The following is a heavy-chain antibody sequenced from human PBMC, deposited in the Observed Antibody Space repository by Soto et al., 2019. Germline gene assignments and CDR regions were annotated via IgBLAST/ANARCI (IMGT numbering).Heavy chain of an antibody. CDR3: AGQTFTIAAASYGRSNWFDP. CDR1: GGSSTSSSHF. Sequence: SETLSLTCSASGGSSTSSSHFWGWVRQPPGKGLEWIGTIYFTGNTYYTPSLKSRLTISIDTSKNEFSLRLNSVTAADTAVYYCAGQTFTIAAASYGRSNWFDPWGPGTLVTVSS. J-gene: IGHJ5*02. V-gene: IGHV4-39*01. CDR2: IYFTGNT. D-gene: IGHD6-25*01.